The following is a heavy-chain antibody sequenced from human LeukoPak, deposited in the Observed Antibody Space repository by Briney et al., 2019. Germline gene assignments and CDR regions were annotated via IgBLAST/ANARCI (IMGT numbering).Heavy chain of an antibody. CDR1: GFTFSSYS. J-gene: IGHJ3*02. Sequence: GGSLRLSCAASGFTFSSYSMNWVRQAPGKGLEWVSSISSSSSYIYYADSVKGRFTISRDNAKNSLYLQMNSLRAEDTAVYYCAREVGRISSIAARPDAFDIWGQGTMVTVSS. V-gene: IGHV3-21*01. CDR3: AREVGRISSIAARPDAFDI. CDR2: ISSSSSYI. D-gene: IGHD6-6*01.